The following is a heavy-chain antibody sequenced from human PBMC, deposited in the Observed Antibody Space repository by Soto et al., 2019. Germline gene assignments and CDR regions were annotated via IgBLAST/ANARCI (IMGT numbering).Heavy chain of an antibody. CDR1: GYTFTNYG. D-gene: IGHD3-10*01. V-gene: IGHV1-18*01. CDR3: ARVPSYRPGEY. CDR2: ISAYNGDT. Sequence: QVQLVQSGTEVKIPGASVKVSCKTSGYTFTNYGFIWVRQAPGQGLELMGWISAYNGDTKLPQNFQGRLTLTTATSTSTASMELRSLRSDATAVYYCARVPSYRPGEYWGQGTMVTVS. J-gene: IGHJ4*02.